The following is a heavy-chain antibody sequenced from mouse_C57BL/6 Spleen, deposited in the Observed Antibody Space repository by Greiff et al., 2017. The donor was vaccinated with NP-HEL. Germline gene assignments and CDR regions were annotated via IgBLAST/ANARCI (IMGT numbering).Heavy chain of an antibody. J-gene: IGHJ3*01. V-gene: IGHV5-4*01. CDR3: ARDEGYYGSRAY. Sequence: EVQVVESGGGLVKPGGSLKLSCAASGFTFSSYAMSWVRQTPEKRLEWVATISDGGSYTYYPDNVKGRFTISRDNAKNNLYLQMSHLKSEDTAMYYCARDEGYYGSRAYWGQGTLVTVSA. D-gene: IGHD1-1*01. CDR2: ISDGGSYT. CDR1: GFTFSSYA.